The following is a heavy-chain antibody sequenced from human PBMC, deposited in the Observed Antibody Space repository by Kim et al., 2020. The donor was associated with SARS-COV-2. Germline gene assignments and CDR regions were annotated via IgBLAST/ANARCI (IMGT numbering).Heavy chain of an antibody. D-gene: IGHD4-4*01. CDR2: IRKNGDNT. Sequence: GGSLRLSCAASGFTFSDYAMGWVRQAPGKGLEWVSGIRKNGDNTYYADSVKGRFSISRDNSKSILYMQMESLRAEDMAVYYCVKGRGDYNFDYWGQGTLV. CDR3: VKGRGDYNFDY. V-gene: IGHV3-23*01. CDR1: GFTFSDYA. J-gene: IGHJ4*02.